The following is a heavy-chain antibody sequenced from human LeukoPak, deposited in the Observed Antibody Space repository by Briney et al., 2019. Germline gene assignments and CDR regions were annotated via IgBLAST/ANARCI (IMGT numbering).Heavy chain of an antibody. CDR1: GFTFSSHW. CDR2: IKQDGSEK. D-gene: IGHD2-2*01. J-gene: IGHJ4*02. V-gene: IGHV3-7*03. CDR3: ARGGRYQLLESFDY. Sequence: GGSLRLSCAASGFTFSSHWMSWVRQAPGKGLEWVANIKQDGSEKYYVDSVKGRFTISRDNAKNSLYLQMNSLRAEDTAVYYCARGGRYQLLESFDYWGQGTLVTVSS.